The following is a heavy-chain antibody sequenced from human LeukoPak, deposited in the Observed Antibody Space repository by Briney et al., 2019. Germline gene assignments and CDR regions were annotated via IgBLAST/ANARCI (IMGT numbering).Heavy chain of an antibody. CDR3: AKAYQLLSPPDY. J-gene: IGHJ4*02. D-gene: IGHD2-2*01. Sequence: GGSLRLSCAASGFTFSSYSMNWVRQAPGKGLEWVSGISWNSGSIGYADSVKGRFTISRDNAKNSLYLQMNSLRAEDTALYYCAKAYQLLSPPDYWGQGTLVTVSS. CDR2: ISWNSGSI. V-gene: IGHV3-9*01. CDR1: GFTFSSYS.